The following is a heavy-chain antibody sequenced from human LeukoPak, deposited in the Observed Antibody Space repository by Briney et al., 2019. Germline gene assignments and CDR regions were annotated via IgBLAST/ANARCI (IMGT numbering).Heavy chain of an antibody. CDR1: GGSITGYY. V-gene: IGHV4-59*01. CDR2: ISYSGST. J-gene: IGHJ2*01. D-gene: IGHD6-13*01. Sequence: SETLSLTCTVSGGSITGYYWSWIRQPPGKGLEWVGYISYSGSTNYNPSLKSRVTISVDTSKNQFSLKLSSVTAADTAVFFCARLAFSGIGAAASYWFFDLWGRGTLVTVSS. CDR3: ARLAFSGIGAAASYWFFDL.